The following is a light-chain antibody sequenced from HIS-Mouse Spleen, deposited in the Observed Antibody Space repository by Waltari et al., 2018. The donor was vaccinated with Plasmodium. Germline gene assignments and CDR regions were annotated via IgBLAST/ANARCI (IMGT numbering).Light chain of an antibody. CDR2: DAS. V-gene: IGKV1-33*01. J-gene: IGKJ3*01. Sequence: DIQMTQSTSSLSASVGDRVPITCQASQDISNYLNWYQQKPGKAPKLLIYDASNLETGVPSRFSGSGSGTDFTFTISSLQPEDIATYYCQQYDNLPPLFTFGPGTKVDIK. CDR1: QDISNY. CDR3: QQYDNLPPLFT.